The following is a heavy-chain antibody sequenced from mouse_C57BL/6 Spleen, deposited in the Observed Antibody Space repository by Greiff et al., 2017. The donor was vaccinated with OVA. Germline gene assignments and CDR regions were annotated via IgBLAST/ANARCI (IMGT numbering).Heavy chain of an antibody. V-gene: IGHV2-9-1*01. CDR3: ARVLNYYGSSYYAMDY. D-gene: IGHD1-1*01. Sequence: QVQLQQSGPGLVAPSQSLSITCTVSGFSLTSYAISWVRQPPGKGLEWLGVIWTGGGTNYNSAHKSRLSISKDNSKSQVFLKMNSLQTDDTARYYCARVLNYYGSSYYAMDYWGQGTSVTVSS. CDR2: IWTGGGT. CDR1: GFSLTSYA. J-gene: IGHJ4*01.